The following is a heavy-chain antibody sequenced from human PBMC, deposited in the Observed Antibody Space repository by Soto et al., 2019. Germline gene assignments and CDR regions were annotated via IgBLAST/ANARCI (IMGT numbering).Heavy chain of an antibody. CDR3: ARDWEPAQTENCFDP. CDR1: GYTFTNYG. J-gene: IGHJ5*02. D-gene: IGHD1-26*01. Sequence: GASVKVSCKAYGYTFTNYGMSWVRQAPGQGLEWMGWIAAYSDRTSYAQKFQGRVTMTTDTSTTTVYMELRSLRSDDTAVYYCARDWEPAQTENCFDPWGQGTLVTVSS. V-gene: IGHV1-18*01. CDR2: IAAYSDRT.